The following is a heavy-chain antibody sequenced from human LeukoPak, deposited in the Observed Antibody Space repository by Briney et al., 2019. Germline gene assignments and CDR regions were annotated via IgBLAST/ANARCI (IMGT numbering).Heavy chain of an antibody. CDR1: GFSFSNLA. V-gene: IGHV3-23*01. CDR3: AKANWVSNADAVW. D-gene: IGHD1-1*01. CDR2: PRGGGET. Sequence: GTLSFSGAAPGFSFSNLAMSWVRQAQARGPKWVTNPRGGGETFDADSVKGPFTLSRDDSRNTVYLQLNNLRVEDTAIYYCAKANWVSNADAVWWGQGTQVTVSS. J-gene: IGHJ4*02.